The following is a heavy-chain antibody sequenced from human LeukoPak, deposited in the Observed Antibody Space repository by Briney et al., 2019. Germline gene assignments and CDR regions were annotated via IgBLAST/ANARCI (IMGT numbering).Heavy chain of an antibody. Sequence: SETLSLTCTVSGGSISSYYWSWIRQPPGMGLEWIGYIYYSGSTNYNPSLKSRVTISVDTSKNQFSLKLSSVTAADTAVYYCARDRYGAVAGDLWGQGTLVTVSS. CDR2: IYYSGST. CDR1: GGSISSYY. J-gene: IGHJ5*02. D-gene: IGHD6-19*01. CDR3: ARDRYGAVAGDL. V-gene: IGHV4-59*01.